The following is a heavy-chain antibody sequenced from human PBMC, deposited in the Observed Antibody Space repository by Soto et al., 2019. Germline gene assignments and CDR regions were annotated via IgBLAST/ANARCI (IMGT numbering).Heavy chain of an antibody. V-gene: IGHV3-23*01. CDR3: AKDRYNWKYGMDV. D-gene: IGHD1-20*01. Sequence: EVQLLESGGGLVQPGGSLRLSCAASGFTFSSYAMSWVRQAPGKGLEWVSAISGSGGSTYYADSVKGRFTISRDNSKNTMYRQMTSLRAEDTAVYYCAKDRYNWKYGMDVWGQGTTVTVSS. CDR1: GFTFSSYA. CDR2: ISGSGGST. J-gene: IGHJ6*02.